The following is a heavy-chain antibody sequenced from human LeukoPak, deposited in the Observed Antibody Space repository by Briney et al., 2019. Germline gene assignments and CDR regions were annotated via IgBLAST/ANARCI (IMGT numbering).Heavy chain of an antibody. Sequence: GGSLRLSCAAPGFTFSDYYMSWIRQAPGKGLEWVSYISSSGSTIYYADSVKGRFTISRDNAKNSLYLQMNSLRAEDTAVYYCARDFSSSWASLDVWGKGTTVTVSS. J-gene: IGHJ6*04. D-gene: IGHD6-13*01. CDR3: ARDFSSSWASLDV. CDR1: GFTFSDYY. V-gene: IGHV3-11*04. CDR2: ISSSGSTI.